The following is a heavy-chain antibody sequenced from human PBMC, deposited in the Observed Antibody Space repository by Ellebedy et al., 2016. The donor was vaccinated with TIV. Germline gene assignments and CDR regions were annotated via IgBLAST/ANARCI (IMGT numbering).Heavy chain of an antibody. CDR2: IYYSGST. V-gene: IGHV4-39*01. J-gene: IGHJ1*01. CDR3: ARGYSSSWYYGLPIQH. CDR1: GGSISSSSYY. Sequence: SETLSLXXTVSGGSISSSSYYWGWIRQPPGKGLEWIGSIYYSGSTYYNPSLKSRVTISVDTSKNQFSLKLSSVTATDTAVYYCARGYSSSWYYGLPIQHWGQGTLVTVSS. D-gene: IGHD6-13*01.